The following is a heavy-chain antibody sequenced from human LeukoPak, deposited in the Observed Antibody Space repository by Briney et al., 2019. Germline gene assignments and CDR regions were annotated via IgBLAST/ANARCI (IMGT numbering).Heavy chain of an antibody. J-gene: IGHJ5*02. CDR2: INPNSGGI. D-gene: IGHD5-18*01. CDR1: GYTFTGYY. CDR3: AFGINVDTAMVGWFDP. V-gene: IGHV1-2*02. Sequence: ASVKVSCKASGYTFTGYYMHWVRQAPGQGLEWMGWINPNSGGINYAQKFQGRVTMTRDTSISTAYMELSRLRSDDTAVYYCAFGINVDTAMVGWFDPWGQGTLVTVSS.